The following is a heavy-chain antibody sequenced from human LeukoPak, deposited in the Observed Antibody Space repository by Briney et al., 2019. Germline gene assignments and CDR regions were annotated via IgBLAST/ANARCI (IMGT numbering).Heavy chain of an antibody. Sequence: ASVKVSCKASGFTFTDYAMNWVRQAPGQGLEWMGWIHPNTGNPTYAQGFTGRFVFSLDTSVGTTYLQISSLKAEDTAVYYCARAYQSLGGLSLPDHWGQGTLVTVSS. CDR1: GFTFTDYA. CDR2: IHPNTGNP. J-gene: IGHJ5*02. V-gene: IGHV7-4-1*02. CDR3: ARAYQSLGGLSLPDH. D-gene: IGHD3-16*02.